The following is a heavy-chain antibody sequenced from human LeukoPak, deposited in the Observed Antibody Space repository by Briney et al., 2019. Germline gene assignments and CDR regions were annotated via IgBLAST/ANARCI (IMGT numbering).Heavy chain of an antibody. CDR2: ISYDGSNK. V-gene: IGHV3-30*18. D-gene: IGHD3-9*01. Sequence: PGGSLRLSCAASGFTFSSYAMSWVRQAPGKGLEWVAVISYDGSNKYYADSVKGRFTISRDNSKNTLYLQMNSLRAEDTAVYYCAKGAHYDILTGPIHWGQGTLVTVSS. CDR1: GFTFSSYA. J-gene: IGHJ4*02. CDR3: AKGAHYDILTGPIH.